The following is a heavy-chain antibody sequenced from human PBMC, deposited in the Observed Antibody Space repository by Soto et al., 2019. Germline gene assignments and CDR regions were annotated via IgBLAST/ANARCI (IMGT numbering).Heavy chain of an antibody. J-gene: IGHJ6*02. CDR2: IIPIFGTA. CDR3: ARERYCISTSCYAYYYYGMDV. CDR1: GGTFSSYA. V-gene: IGHV1-69*12. Sequence: QVQLVQSGAAVKKPGSSVKVSCKASGGTFSSYAISWVRQAPGQGLEWMGGIIPIFGTANYAQKFQGRVTITADESTSXAXMXXSSLRSEDTAVYYCARERYCISTSCYAYYYYGMDVWGQGTTVTVSS. D-gene: IGHD2-2*01.